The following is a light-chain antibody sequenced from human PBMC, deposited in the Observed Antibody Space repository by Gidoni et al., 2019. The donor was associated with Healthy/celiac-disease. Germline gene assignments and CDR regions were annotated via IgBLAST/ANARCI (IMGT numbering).Light chain of an antibody. J-gene: IGLJ2*01. V-gene: IGLV3-10*01. CDR2: EDS. CDR1: ALPKKY. CDR3: YSTDSSGNHRGVV. Sequence: SYELTQPPSVSVSPGQTARITCSGDALPKKYAYWYQQKSGQAPVLVIYEDSKRPSGIPERFSGSSSGTMATLTISGVQVEDEADYYCYSTDSSGNHRGVVFGGGTKLTVL.